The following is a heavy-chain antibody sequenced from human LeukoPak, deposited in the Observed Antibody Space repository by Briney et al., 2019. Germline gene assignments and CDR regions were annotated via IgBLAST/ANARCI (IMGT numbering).Heavy chain of an antibody. CDR1: GYTFSSYE. CDR2: ISSSGSTI. V-gene: IGHV3-48*03. Sequence: GGSLRLSCAASGYTFSSYEMNWVRQAPGKGLEWVSYISSSGSTIYYADSVKGRFTISRDNAKNSPYLQMNSLRAEDTAVYYCARDQSSWFDYWGQGTLVTVSS. CDR3: ARDQSSWFDY. D-gene: IGHD6-13*01. J-gene: IGHJ4*02.